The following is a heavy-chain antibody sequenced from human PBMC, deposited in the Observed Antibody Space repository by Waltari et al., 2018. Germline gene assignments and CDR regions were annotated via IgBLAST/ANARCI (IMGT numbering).Heavy chain of an antibody. CDR2: IYYSGST. CDR3: AREADDYGDYGGYYYYGMDV. D-gene: IGHD4-17*01. CDR1: GGSISSSSYY. J-gene: IGHJ6*02. Sequence: QLQLQESGPGLVKPSETLSLTCTVSGGSISSSSYYWGWIRQPPGKGLEWIGSIYYSGSTYYNPSLKSRVTISVDTSKNQFSLKLSSVTAADTAVYYCAREADDYGDYGGYYYYGMDVWGQGTTVTVSS. V-gene: IGHV4-39*07.